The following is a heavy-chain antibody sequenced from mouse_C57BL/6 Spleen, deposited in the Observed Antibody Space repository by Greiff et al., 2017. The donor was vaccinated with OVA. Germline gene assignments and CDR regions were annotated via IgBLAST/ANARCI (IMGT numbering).Heavy chain of an antibody. V-gene: IGHV1-22*01. Sequence: VQLQQSGPELVKPGASVKMSCKASGYTFTDYNMHWVKQSHGKSLEWIGYINPNNGGTSYNQKFKGKATLTVNKSSSTAYMELRSLTSEDSAVYYCAREYYGGSYWFAYWGQGTLVTVSA. CDR1: GYTFTDYN. J-gene: IGHJ3*01. CDR3: AREYYGGSYWFAY. D-gene: IGHD1-1*01. CDR2: INPNNGGT.